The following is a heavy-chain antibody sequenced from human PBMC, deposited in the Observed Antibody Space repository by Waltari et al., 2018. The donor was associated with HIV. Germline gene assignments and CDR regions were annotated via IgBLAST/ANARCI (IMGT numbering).Heavy chain of an antibody. CDR3: ARVLHYYDSSGYYYPQDF. CDR2: ITTHNSNP. V-gene: IGHV1-18*01. CDR1: GYTFTNFG. Sequence: QVQLVQSGAEVKKPGASVKVSCKTSGYTFTNFGISWVRQAPGQGLEWMGWITTHNSNPNYAQKFQGRVTMTTDTSTSTAHMELRSLSSDDTAVYYCARVLHYYDSSGYYYPQDFWGQGALVTVSS. J-gene: IGHJ4*02. D-gene: IGHD3-22*01.